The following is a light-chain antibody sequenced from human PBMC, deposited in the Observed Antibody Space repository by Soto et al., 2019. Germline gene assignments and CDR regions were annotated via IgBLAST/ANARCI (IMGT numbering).Light chain of an antibody. CDR3: QQSPVT. J-gene: IGKJ1*01. CDR2: WAS. V-gene: IGKV4-1*01. Sequence: DIVMTQSPDSLAVSLGERATINCKSSQSVLYSSNNKNYLAWSQQKSGQPPKLLIYWASTRESGVPDRFSGSGSGTDFTLTGSSLQAEDVAVYYCQQSPVTFGQGTKVEIK. CDR1: QSVLYSSNNKNY.